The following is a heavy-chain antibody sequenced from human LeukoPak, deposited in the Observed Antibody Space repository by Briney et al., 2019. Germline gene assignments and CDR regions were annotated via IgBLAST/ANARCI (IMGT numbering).Heavy chain of an antibody. V-gene: IGHV3-74*01. D-gene: IGHD3-16*01. CDR3: ARAGAYHFDN. CDR2: INTDTRGT. Sequence: PGESLSLSCAASGFTFTDYWMHWVRQVPGKGLVWVSIINTDTRGTYYADSVKGRFTISRDNAKSTLYLQMDSLRAEDTAVYYCARAGAYHFDNWGQRTLVTVSS. CDR1: GFTFTDYW. J-gene: IGHJ4*02.